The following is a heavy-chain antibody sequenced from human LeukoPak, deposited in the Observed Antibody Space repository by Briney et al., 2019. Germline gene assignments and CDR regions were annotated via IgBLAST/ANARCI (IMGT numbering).Heavy chain of an antibody. Sequence: GSGPTLVNPTQTLTLTCTFSGFSLSTYGVGVGWIRQPPGKALEWLALIYWDDDKRYSPSLKSRLTITKDTSKNQVVLTLTNMDPVDTATYFCGHIVRHSGRGNYFYFDYWGQGTLVTVSS. CDR3: GHIVRHSGRGNYFYFDY. V-gene: IGHV2-5*02. CDR2: IYWDDDK. J-gene: IGHJ4*02. D-gene: IGHD3-10*01. CDR1: GFSLSTYGVG.